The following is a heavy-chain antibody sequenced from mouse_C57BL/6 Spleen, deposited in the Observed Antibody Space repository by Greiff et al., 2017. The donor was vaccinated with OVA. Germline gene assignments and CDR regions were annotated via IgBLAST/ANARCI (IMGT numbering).Heavy chain of an antibody. CDR1: GFTFSDYG. J-gene: IGHJ1*03. CDR3: ARQTFYWYFDV. Sequence: EVQLQESGGGLVKPGGSLKLSCAASGFTFSDYGMHWVRQAPEKGLEWVAYISSGSSTIYYADTVKGRFTISRDNAKNTLFLQMTSLMSEDTAMYYCARQTFYWYFDVWGTGTTVTVSS. V-gene: IGHV5-17*01. CDR2: ISSGSSTI.